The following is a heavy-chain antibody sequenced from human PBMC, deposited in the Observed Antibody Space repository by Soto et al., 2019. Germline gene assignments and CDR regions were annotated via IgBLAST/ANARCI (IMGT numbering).Heavy chain of an antibody. D-gene: IGHD5-18*01. CDR3: ARGGRYTYGYGDYSYGMDV. Sequence: GGSLRLSCAASGFSFGDYAMSWVRQAPGKGLEWVSGISGTGSRTSYADSVRDRFTISRDNVNNTLSLQMDSLRAEDTAVYYCARGGRYTYGYGDYSYGMDVWGQGTTVTVSS. CDR2: ISGTGSRT. CDR1: GFSFGDYA. V-gene: IGHV3-23*01. J-gene: IGHJ6*02.